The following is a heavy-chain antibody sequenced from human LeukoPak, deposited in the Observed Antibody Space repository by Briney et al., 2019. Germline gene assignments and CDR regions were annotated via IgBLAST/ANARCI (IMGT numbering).Heavy chain of an antibody. Sequence: PSETPSLTCTVSSGSISSHNWSWIRQPAGKGLEWIGRIYTSGSTNYNPSLKSRVTISVDTSKNQFSLKLSSVTAADTAVYYCARDSPYGDYKHLLDYWGQGTLVTVSS. J-gene: IGHJ4*02. CDR3: ARDSPYGDYKHLLDY. CDR1: SGSISSHN. CDR2: IYTSGST. V-gene: IGHV4-4*07. D-gene: IGHD4-17*01.